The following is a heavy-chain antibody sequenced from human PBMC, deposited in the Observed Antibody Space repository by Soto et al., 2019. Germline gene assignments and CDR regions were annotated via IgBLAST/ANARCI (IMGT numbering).Heavy chain of an antibody. J-gene: IGHJ4*02. Sequence: QVRLQESGPGLLKPSETLSLTCSVSGASITTYYWSWFRQSPGKGLELIGYIHDSGTTKYNASLESRVTISVDTSKTHFFRRLTSVTDADTAVYYCARPTSWFGDILWGQGTLVTVTS. D-gene: IGHD3-10*01. CDR2: IHDSGTT. CDR1: GASITTYY. V-gene: IGHV4-59*08. CDR3: ARPTSWFGDIL.